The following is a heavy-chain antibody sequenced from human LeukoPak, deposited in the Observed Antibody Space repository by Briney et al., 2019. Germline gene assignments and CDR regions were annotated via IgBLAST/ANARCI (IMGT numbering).Heavy chain of an antibody. D-gene: IGHD3-3*01. CDR2: MNPNSGNT. CDR1: GYTFTSYD. Sequence: ASVKVSCKASGYTFTSYDINWVRQATGQGLEWMGWMNPNSGNTGYAQKFQARVTITRNTSISTVYMELSSLRSEDTAVYYCARVNYDVWSGYSFYHYYMDVWGRGTTVTVSS. V-gene: IGHV1-8*03. CDR3: ARVNYDVWSGYSFYHYYMDV. J-gene: IGHJ6*03.